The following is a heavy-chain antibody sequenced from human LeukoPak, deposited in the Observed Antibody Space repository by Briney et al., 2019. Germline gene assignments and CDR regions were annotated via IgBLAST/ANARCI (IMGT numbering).Heavy chain of an antibody. CDR2: IYYSGST. CDR1: GGSISSYY. J-gene: IGHJ3*02. Sequence: PSETLSLTCTVSGGSISSYYWSWIRQPPGKGLEWIGYIYYSGSTNYNPSLKSRVTISVDTSKNQFSLKLSSVTAADTAVYYCANHHGSGSYLEAFDIWGQGTMVTVSS. V-gene: IGHV4-59*08. D-gene: IGHD3-10*01. CDR3: ANHHGSGSYLEAFDI.